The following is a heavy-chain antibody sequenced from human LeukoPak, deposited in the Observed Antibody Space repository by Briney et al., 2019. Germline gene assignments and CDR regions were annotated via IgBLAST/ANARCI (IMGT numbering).Heavy chain of an antibody. V-gene: IGHV5-51*01. CDR1: GYSLTSYW. J-gene: IGHJ4*02. D-gene: IGHD6-13*01. Sequence: GESLKISCKGSGYSLTSYWIGWVRQMPGKSLEWMGIIYPGDSETRYSPSFQGQVTISADKSISTAYLQWSSPKASDTAIYYCARRAVAAADYWGQGTLVTVSS. CDR3: ARRAVAAADY. CDR2: IYPGDSET.